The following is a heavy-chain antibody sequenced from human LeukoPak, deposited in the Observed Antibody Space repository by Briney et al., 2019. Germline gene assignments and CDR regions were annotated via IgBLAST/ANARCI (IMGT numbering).Heavy chain of an antibody. CDR2: IIAILGIA. J-gene: IGHJ6*03. D-gene: IGHD3-10*01. CDR3: ARGANDSGSPQLVPLMDV. V-gene: IGHV1-69*02. Sequence: GSSVKVSCKASGGIFSSYTISWVRQAPGQGLEWMGRIIAILGIANYAQKLQGRVTITADKSTRRAYMELSSLRSEDTVVYYCARGANDSGSPQLVPLMDVWSKGTTVTVSS. CDR1: GGIFSSYT.